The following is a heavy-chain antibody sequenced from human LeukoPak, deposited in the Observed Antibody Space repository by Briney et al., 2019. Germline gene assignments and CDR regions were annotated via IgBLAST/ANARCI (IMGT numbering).Heavy chain of an antibody. CDR3: ARVTLRGGYMDV. CDR2: IYTSGST. Sequence: SQTLSLTCTVSGGSISSGSYYWSWIRQPAGKGLEWIGRIYTSGSTNYNPSLKSRVTISVDTSKNQFSLKLSSVTAADTAVYYCARVTLRGGYMDVWGKGTTVTISS. CDR1: GGSISSGSYY. J-gene: IGHJ6*03. D-gene: IGHD3-16*01. V-gene: IGHV4-61*02.